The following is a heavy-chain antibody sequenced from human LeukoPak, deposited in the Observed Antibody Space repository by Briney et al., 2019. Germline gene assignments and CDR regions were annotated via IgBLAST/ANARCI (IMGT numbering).Heavy chain of an antibody. D-gene: IGHD3-22*01. Sequence: SETLSLTCTVFGGSIRSSNYYWGWIRQPPGKGLEWIGSIYYSGSTYYNPSLKSRVTISEYTSNNQFSLKVRSATATDTAVYYCARLFYYDSSGPPSWGQGTLVTVSS. CDR2: IYYSGST. CDR1: GGSIRSSNYY. V-gene: IGHV4-39*01. J-gene: IGHJ5*02. CDR3: ARLFYYDSSGPPS.